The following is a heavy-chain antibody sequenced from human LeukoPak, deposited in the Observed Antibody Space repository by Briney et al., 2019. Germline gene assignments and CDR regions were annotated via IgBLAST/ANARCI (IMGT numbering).Heavy chain of an antibody. CDR1: GFTFSSYS. CDR3: ARDRGGRYMYLQD. J-gene: IGHJ1*01. Sequence: GGSLRLSCAASGFTFSSYSMNWVRQAPGKGLEWVSSISSSSSYIYYADSVKGRFTISRDNAKNSLYLQMNSLRAEDTAVYYCARDRGGRYMYLQDWGQGTLVTVSS. CDR2: ISSSSSYI. V-gene: IGHV3-21*01. D-gene: IGHD1-26*01.